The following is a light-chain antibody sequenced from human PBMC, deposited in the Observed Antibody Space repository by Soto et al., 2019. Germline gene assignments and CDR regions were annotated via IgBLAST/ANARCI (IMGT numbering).Light chain of an antibody. J-gene: IGKJ2*01. CDR3: QRYDDSSVNT. CDR2: KAS. Sequence: DIQMTQSPSTLSASVGDRVSITCRASQSISRWLAWYQQKPGKAPKLLIYKASTLESGVPSRFSGSGSGTGFTLTISSLQPDDFATYYCQRYDDSSVNTFGQGTKLEIK. V-gene: IGKV1-5*03. CDR1: QSISRW.